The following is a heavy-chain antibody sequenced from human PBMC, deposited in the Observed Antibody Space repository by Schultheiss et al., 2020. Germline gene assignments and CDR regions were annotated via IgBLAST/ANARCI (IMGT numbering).Heavy chain of an antibody. V-gene: IGHV4-38-2*01. D-gene: IGHD3-22*01. J-gene: IGHJ5*02. Sequence: SETLSLTCAVSGYSISSGYYWGWIRQPPGKGLEWIGYIYYSGSTYYNPSLKSRVTISVDTSKNQFSLKLSSVTAADTAVYYCARGSITTGWFDPWGQGTLVTVSS. CDR3: ARGSITTGWFDP. CDR1: GYSISSGYY. CDR2: IYYSGST.